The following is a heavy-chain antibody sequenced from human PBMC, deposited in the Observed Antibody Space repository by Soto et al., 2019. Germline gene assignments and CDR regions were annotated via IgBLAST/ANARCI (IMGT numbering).Heavy chain of an antibody. J-gene: IGHJ4*02. CDR3: ARTLTADDY. D-gene: IGHD6-13*01. CDR1: GGPFSTYW. V-gene: IGHV3-7*01. Sequence: CGGPFSTYWRTLVRQAPGKGLEWLANINQDGSEKSFVDSVKGRFTISRDNAKNSLYLQMNSLRAEDTAVYYCARTLTADDYLGQGTLVTVFS. CDR2: INQDGSEK.